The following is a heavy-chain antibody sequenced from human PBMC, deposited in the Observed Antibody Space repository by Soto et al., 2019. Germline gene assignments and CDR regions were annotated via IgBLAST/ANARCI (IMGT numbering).Heavy chain of an antibody. CDR3: ARDRGFGGGHCLDGVFWFDP. V-gene: IGHV3-30*07. D-gene: IGHD3-10*01. J-gene: IGHJ5*02. Sequence: DSVQGRFTISRDNSKNTVYLQMKSLRAEDTAVYYCARDRGFGGGHCLDGVFWFDPWGQGTLVTVSS.